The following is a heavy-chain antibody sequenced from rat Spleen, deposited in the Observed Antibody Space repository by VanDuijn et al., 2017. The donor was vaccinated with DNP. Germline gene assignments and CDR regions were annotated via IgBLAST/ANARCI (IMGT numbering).Heavy chain of an antibody. V-gene: IGHV4-2*01. D-gene: IGHD1-11*01. CDR3: ARHEATEGIDFDY. CDR2: INQDSSTI. J-gene: IGHJ2*01. Sequence: EVKLVESGGGLVQPGGSLKFSCAASGFNFNDYWMGWVRQAPGKGLEWIGEINQDSSTINYIPSLKEKITISRDNAQNTLYLQMSKLGSEDTAIYYCARHEATEGIDFDYWGQGVMVTVSS. CDR1: GFNFNDYW.